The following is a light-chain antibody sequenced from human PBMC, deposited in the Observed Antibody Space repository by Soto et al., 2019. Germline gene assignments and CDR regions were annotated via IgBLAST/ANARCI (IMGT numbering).Light chain of an antibody. CDR1: SSDVGGYNY. CDR2: EVS. CDR3: SSYTSSSTLYV. V-gene: IGLV2-14*01. Sequence: QSPLTQPASVSGSPGRSITISCTGTSSDVGGYNYVSWNQQHPGKAPKLMIYEVSNRPSGVSNRFSGSKSGNTASLTISGLQAEDEADYYCSSYTSSSTLYVFGTGTKVTV. J-gene: IGLJ1*01.